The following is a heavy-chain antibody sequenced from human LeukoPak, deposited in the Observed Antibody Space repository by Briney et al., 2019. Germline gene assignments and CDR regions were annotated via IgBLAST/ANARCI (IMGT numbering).Heavy chain of an antibody. Sequence: SVRVSCKASGGTFSSYAISWVRQAPGQGLEWMGGIIPIFGTANYAQKFQGRVTITADESTSTAYMELSSLRSEDTAVYYCARDYGGSSPFDYWGQGTLVTVSS. J-gene: IGHJ4*02. D-gene: IGHD4-23*01. V-gene: IGHV1-69*13. CDR3: ARDYGGSSPFDY. CDR2: IIPIFGTA. CDR1: GGTFSSYA.